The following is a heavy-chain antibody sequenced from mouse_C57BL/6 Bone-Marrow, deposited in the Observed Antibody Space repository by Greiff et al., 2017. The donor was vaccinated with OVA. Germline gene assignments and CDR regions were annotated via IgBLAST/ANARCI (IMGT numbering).Heavy chain of an antibody. CDR1: GYTFTSYW. D-gene: IGHD2-2*01. J-gene: IGHJ2*01. CDR3: AREGYDGYYFDY. V-gene: IGHV1-55*01. CDR2: IYPGSGST. Sequence: VQLQQSGAELVKPGASVKMSCKASGYTFTSYWITWVKQRPGQGLEWIGDIYPGSGSTNYNEKFKSKATLTVDTSSSTAYMQLSSLTSEDSAVYYCAREGYDGYYFDYWGQGTTLTVSS.